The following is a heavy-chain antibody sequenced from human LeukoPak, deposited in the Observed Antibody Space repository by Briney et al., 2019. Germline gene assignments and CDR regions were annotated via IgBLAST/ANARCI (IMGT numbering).Heavy chain of an antibody. CDR1: GQSLTGYF. V-gene: IGHV1-2*06. CDR3: ARLGLHGSGTYYFFDY. J-gene: IGHJ4*02. Sequence: GASVTVSCTASGQSLTGYFIHWVRQAPGQGLEWVGRIDPNTGDTIYAQNFQGRVTVTSATSIGTAYMELSRLTSDDTAVYFCARLGLHGSGTYYFFDYWGQGTLVTVSS. D-gene: IGHD3-10*01. CDR2: IDPNTGDT.